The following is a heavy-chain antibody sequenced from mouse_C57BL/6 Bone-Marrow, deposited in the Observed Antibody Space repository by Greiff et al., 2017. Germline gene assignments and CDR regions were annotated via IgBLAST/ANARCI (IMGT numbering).Heavy chain of an antibody. CDR3: ARWGDDNDGLDY. J-gene: IGHJ2*01. D-gene: IGHD2-4*01. CDR1: GYTFTSYG. V-gene: IGHV1-81*01. CDR2: IYPRSGNT. Sequence: QVQLQQSGAELARPGASVKLSCKASGYTFTSYGISWVKQRTGQGLEWIGEIYPRSGNTYYNEKFKGKAKLTADKSYSTAYMELRSLTSEYSAVYFCARWGDDNDGLDYCGQGTTLTVSS.